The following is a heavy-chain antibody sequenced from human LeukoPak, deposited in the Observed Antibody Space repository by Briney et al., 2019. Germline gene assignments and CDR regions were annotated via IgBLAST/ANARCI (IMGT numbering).Heavy chain of an antibody. V-gene: IGHV3-23*01. CDR1: GFNFANHA. J-gene: IGHJ4*02. D-gene: IGHD1-26*01. Sequence: GGSLRLSCAASGFNFANHAMSWVRQTPGKGLEWVSAISGGGDITYYADSVKGRFTISRDNSKDTLFLQMHSLRAEDAAVYYCAVDSKWELPFDYWGQGTLVTVSS. CDR2: ISGGGDIT. CDR3: AVDSKWELPFDY.